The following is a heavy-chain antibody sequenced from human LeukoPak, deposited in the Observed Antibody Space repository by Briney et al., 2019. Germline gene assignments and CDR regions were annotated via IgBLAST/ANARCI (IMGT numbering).Heavy chain of an antibody. CDR3: AKGRGGDRKYYFDY. Sequence: PGRSLRLSCAASGFTFSSNGMHWVRQAPGKGLELVAVISYDGSNKYYADSVKGRFTISRDNSKNTLYLQMNSLRAEDTAVYYCAKGRGGDRKYYFDYWGQGTLVTVSS. V-gene: IGHV3-30*18. D-gene: IGHD2-21*02. J-gene: IGHJ4*02. CDR2: ISYDGSNK. CDR1: GFTFSSNG.